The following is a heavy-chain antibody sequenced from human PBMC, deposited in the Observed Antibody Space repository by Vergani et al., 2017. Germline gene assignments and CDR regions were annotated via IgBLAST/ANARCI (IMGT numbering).Heavy chain of an antibody. CDR2: ISGSGVSA. Sequence: QVHLVESGGGVVQPGRSLTLSCVASGFSFRGHGMHWVRQAPGKGLEWVSGISGSGVSAYYTDSVKGRFTISRDNSQNTVNLQMNSLRVDDTAVYYCAKDLGGCNSISCSYYMDVWGKGTTVTV. V-gene: IGHV3-NL1*01. CDR3: AKDLGGCNSISCSYYMDV. J-gene: IGHJ6*03. CDR1: GFSFRGHG. D-gene: IGHD2/OR15-2a*01.